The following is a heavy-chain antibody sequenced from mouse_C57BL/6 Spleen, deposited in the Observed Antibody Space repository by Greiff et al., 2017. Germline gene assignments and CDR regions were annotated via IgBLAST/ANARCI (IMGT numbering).Heavy chain of an antibody. J-gene: IGHJ4*01. CDR2: INPNNGGT. V-gene: IGHV1-22*01. CDR1: GYTFTDYN. D-gene: IGHD2-3*01. Sequence: VQLQQSGPELVKPGASVKMSCKASGYTFTDYNMHWVKQSHGKSLEWIGYINPNNGGTSYNQKFKGKATLTVNKSSSTAYMELRSLTSEDSAVYYCARGSYDGYDDYAMDYWGQRTSVTVSS. CDR3: ARGSYDGYDDYAMDY.